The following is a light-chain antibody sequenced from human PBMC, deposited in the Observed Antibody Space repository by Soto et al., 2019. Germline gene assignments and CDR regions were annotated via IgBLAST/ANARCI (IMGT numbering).Light chain of an antibody. V-gene: IGKV1-33*01. Sequence: DIPMTQSPSSLSASVGDRVTITCRASQDISNYLNWYQQRPGKAPKLLIYDASNLERGVPSRFSGTRSGTHFSFAITSLQPEGVATYYCQQSDSRPITFGQGTRLEI. CDR3: QQSDSRPIT. CDR1: QDISNY. J-gene: IGKJ5*01. CDR2: DAS.